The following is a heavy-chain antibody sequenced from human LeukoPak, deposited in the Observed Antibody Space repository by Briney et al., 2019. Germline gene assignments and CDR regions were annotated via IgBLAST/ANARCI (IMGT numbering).Heavy chain of an antibody. Sequence: ASVKVSCKASGYTFTGYYMHWVRQAPGQGLEWMGWINPNSGGTNYAQKFQGRVTMTRDTSISTAYMELSRLRSDDTAVYYCARDPDLAAAGQNNWFDPWGQGTLVTVSS. D-gene: IGHD6-13*01. CDR3: ARDPDLAAAGQNNWFDP. CDR1: GYTFTGYY. CDR2: INPNSGGT. V-gene: IGHV1-2*02. J-gene: IGHJ5*02.